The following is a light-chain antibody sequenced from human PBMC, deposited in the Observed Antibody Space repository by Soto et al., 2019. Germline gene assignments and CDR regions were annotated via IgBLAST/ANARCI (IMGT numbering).Light chain of an antibody. CDR2: GAS. CDR1: QSVSSN. CDR3: QQYNNWPPWT. V-gene: IGKV3-15*01. J-gene: IGKJ1*01. Sequence: EIVMTQSPATLSVSPGDTATLSCRASQSVSSNLAWYQQKPGQAPRLLISGASTRATGIPARFSGSGSGTEFTLTISSLQSEDFAVYYYQQYNNWPPWTFGQGTKVEIK.